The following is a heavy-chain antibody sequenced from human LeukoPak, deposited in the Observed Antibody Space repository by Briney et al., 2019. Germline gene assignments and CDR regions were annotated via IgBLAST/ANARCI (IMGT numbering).Heavy chain of an antibody. D-gene: IGHD2-2*01. J-gene: IGHJ6*04. CDR2: IYSGGST. CDR3: ARDRGEYEWDV. CDR1: GFTVSSNY. V-gene: IGHV3-53*01. Sequence: GGSLRLSCAASGFTVSSNYMSWVRQAPGKGLEWVSVIYSGGSTDYADSVKGRFTISRDNSKNTLYLQMNSLRAEDTAVYYCARDRGEYEWDVWGKGTTVTVSS.